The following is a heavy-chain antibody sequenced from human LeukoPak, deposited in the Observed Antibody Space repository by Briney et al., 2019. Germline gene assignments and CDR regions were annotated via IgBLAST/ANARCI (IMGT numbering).Heavy chain of an antibody. J-gene: IGHJ4*02. Sequence: ASVKVSCKASGYTFTSYGISWVRQAPGQGLEWMGWISAYNGNTNYAQKLQGRVTMTTDTSTSTAYMELRSLRSDDTAVYYCARARSTTGTTCYGYWGQGTLVTVSS. CDR1: GYTFTSYG. V-gene: IGHV1-18*01. CDR2: ISAYNGNT. D-gene: IGHD1-1*01. CDR3: ARARSTTGTTCYGY.